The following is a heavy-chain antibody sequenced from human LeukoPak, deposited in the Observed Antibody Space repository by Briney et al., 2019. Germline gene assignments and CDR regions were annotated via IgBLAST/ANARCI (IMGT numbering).Heavy chain of an antibody. V-gene: IGHV3-21*01. Sequence: GGSLRLSCVAYEFVFSSHAMIWVRQAPGKGLEWISSITSSSSDIFYADSVRGRFTISRDNANNALHLQMNSLRAEDTAVYYCARVFWETVNTGYYSDFWGQGTLVTVSS. CDR1: EFVFSSHA. D-gene: IGHD3-22*01. CDR2: ITSSSSDI. CDR3: ARVFWETVNTGYYSDF. J-gene: IGHJ4*02.